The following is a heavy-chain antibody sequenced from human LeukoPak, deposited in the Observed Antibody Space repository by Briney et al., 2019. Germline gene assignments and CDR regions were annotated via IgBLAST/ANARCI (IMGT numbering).Heavy chain of an antibody. CDR3: AKRGIAVADY. CDR2: IRTDGSDK. V-gene: IGHV3-30*02. CDR1: AFTLRTSG. Sequence: GGSLRLSCAVSAFTLRTSGILWVRQASGKGLEWLTFIRTDGSDKYYADSVKGRFTISRDNSKNTLYLQMNSLRAEDTAVYYCAKRGIAVADYWGQGTLVTVSS. J-gene: IGHJ4*02. D-gene: IGHD6-19*01.